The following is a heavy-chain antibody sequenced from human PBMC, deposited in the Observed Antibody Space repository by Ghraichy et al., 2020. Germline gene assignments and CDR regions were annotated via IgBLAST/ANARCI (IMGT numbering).Heavy chain of an antibody. CDR3: ARDNPGGDCSATSCSRGFDS. Sequence: SCSVSGGSINSYYWSWIRQPPGKGLEWIGYIYYSGSAKYNPSLKSRVTISVDTSKNQFSLRLTSVTAADTAVYYCARDNPGGDCSATSCSRGFDSWGQGTLVTVSS. D-gene: IGHD2-2*01. CDR1: GGSINSYY. V-gene: IGHV4-59*01. CDR2: IYYSGSA. J-gene: IGHJ4*02.